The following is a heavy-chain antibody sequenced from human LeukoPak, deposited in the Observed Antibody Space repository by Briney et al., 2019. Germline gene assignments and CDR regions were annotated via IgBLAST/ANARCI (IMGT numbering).Heavy chain of an antibody. J-gene: IGHJ4*02. CDR3: AITQPRGIVVD. Sequence: SETLSLTCTVSGGSISSSSYYWGWIRQPPGKGLEWIGSIYYSGSTYYNPSLKSRVTISVDTSKNQFTLKLSSVTAADTAVYYCAITQPRGIVVDWGQGTLVTVSS. CDR2: IYYSGST. CDR1: GGSISSSSYY. V-gene: IGHV4-39*01. D-gene: IGHD3-22*01.